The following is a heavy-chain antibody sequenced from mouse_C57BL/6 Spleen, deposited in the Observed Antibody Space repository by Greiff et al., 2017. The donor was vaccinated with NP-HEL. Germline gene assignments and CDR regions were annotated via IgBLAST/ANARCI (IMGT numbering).Heavy chain of an antibody. CDR1: GYTFTSYT. V-gene: IGHV1-4*01. J-gene: IGHJ4*01. D-gene: IGHD4-1*01. CDR2: INPSSGYT. CDR3: ERPPLGAMAD. Sequence: VQLQQSGAELARPGASVKMSCKASGYTFTSYTMHWVKQRPGQGLEWIGYINPSSGYTKYNQKFKDKATLTADKYSSTAYMQLSSLTSEDSAVYYDERPPLGAMADGGQGTSVTVAS.